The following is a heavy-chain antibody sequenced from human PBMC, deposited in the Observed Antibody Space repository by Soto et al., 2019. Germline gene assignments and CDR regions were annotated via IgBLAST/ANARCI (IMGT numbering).Heavy chain of an antibody. Sequence: PGGSLRLSCVASGFTFSNYAMSWVLQAPGKGLEWVSDLSHTGGRAHYADSVKGRFTISRDNSKSTLYLQMNSLRAEDTAIYYCAKSGTVLRGIILPNCFDAWGQGTLLTV. CDR3: AKSGTVLRGIILPNCFDA. CDR1: GFTFSNYA. V-gene: IGHV3-23*01. J-gene: IGHJ5*02. CDR2: LSHTGGRA. D-gene: IGHD3-10*01.